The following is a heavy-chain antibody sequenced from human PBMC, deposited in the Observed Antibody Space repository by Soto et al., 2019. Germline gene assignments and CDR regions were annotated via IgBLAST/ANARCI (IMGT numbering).Heavy chain of an antibody. CDR3: AREGLGELSSILGV. V-gene: IGHV3-13*01. D-gene: IGHD3-16*02. J-gene: IGHJ6*02. CDR1: GFTFSSYD. Sequence: GGSLRLSCSSSGFTFSSYDMHWVRQATGKGLEWVSAIGTAGDTYYPGSVKGRFTISRENAKNSLYLQMNSLRAEDTAVYYCAREGLGELSSILGVWGQGTTVNVSS. CDR2: IGTAGDT.